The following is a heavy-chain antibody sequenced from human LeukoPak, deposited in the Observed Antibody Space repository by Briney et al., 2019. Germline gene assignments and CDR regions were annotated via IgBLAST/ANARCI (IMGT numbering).Heavy chain of an antibody. CDR3: AREKYYYDSSGYFTCFDY. CDR2: IYTSGST. V-gene: IGHV4-61*02. D-gene: IGHD3-22*01. J-gene: IGHJ4*02. CDR1: GGSISSGSYY. Sequence: PSETLSLTCTVSGGSISSGSYYWSWIRQPAGKGLEWIGRIYTSGSTNYNPSLKSRVTISVDTSKNQFSLKLSSVTAADTAVYYCAREKYYYDSSGYFTCFDYWGQGTLVTVSS.